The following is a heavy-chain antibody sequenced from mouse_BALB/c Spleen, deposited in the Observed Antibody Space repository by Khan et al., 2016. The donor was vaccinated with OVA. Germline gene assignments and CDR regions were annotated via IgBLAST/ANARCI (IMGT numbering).Heavy chain of an antibody. Sequence: QVQLKQSGPELVKPGASVKMSCKASGYTFTDYVISWVKQRTGQGLEWIGEIYPGSGNTNYNEKLRGKATLSADKSSSTAYMQVSSLTSEDSAVYVCARPSYDYSSNYYWFFHVWGAGTTVTVSS. CDR2: IYPGSGNT. CDR3: ARPSYDYSSNYYWFFHV. D-gene: IGHD1-1*01. CDR1: GYTFTDYV. J-gene: IGHJ1*01. V-gene: IGHV1-77*01.